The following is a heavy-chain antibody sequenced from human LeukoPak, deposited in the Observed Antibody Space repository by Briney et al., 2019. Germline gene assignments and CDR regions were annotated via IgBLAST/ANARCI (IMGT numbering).Heavy chain of an antibody. V-gene: IGHV4-31*03. CDR2: IYYSGST. Sequence: PSETLSLTCTVSGGSISSGGYYWSWIRQHPGKGLEWIGYIYYSGSTDYNPSLKSRVTISVDTSKNQFSLKLSSVSAADTAVYYCARHKRGDFHLDYWGQGTLVTVSS. CDR1: GGSISSGGYY. D-gene: IGHD4-17*01. CDR3: ARHKRGDFHLDY. J-gene: IGHJ4*02.